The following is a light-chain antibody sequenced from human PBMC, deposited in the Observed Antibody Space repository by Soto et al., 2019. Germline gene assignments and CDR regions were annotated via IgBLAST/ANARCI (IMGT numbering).Light chain of an antibody. CDR1: SSDVGAYNY. J-gene: IGLJ1*01. CDR2: EVS. V-gene: IGLV2-14*01. Sequence: QSALTQPASVSGSLGQSITISCTGTSSDVGAYNYVSWYQQQPGKAPKLMISEVSNRPSGFSNRFSGSKSGNTASLIISGLQAEDEADYYCCSFTSITTYVFGTGTKVTVL. CDR3: CSFTSITTYV.